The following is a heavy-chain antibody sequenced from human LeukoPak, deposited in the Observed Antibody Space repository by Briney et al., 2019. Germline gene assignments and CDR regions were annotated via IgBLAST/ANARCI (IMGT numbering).Heavy chain of an antibody. V-gene: IGHV3-7*01. CDR3: ARVVWADYGGNSKYMDV. J-gene: IGHJ6*03. CDR2: IEYDGSEK. Sequence: GGSLRLSCAASGFGLSSYWMTWVRQAPGKGLEWVANIEYDGSEKYYVDSVEGRFTISRDNAKNSLYLQLNSLRAEDTAVYYCARVVWADYGGNSKYMDVWGKGTTVTVSS. CDR1: GFGLSSYW. D-gene: IGHD4-23*01.